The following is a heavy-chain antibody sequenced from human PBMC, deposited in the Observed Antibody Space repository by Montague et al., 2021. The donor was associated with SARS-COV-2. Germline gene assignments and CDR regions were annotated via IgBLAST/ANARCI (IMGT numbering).Heavy chain of an antibody. V-gene: IGHV4-39*07. Sequence: SETLSLTCTVSSDSVSSGKYFWTWIRQPPGKGLEGIGSVDYSGLTFYNPSLESRVTISVDTSKKQFSLKVNSVTAADTAVYYCAKDGEALAWGTFDIWGQGTMVTVSS. CDR3: AKDGEALAWGTFDI. CDR1: SDSVSSGKYF. CDR2: VDYSGLT. D-gene: IGHD3-10*01. J-gene: IGHJ3*02.